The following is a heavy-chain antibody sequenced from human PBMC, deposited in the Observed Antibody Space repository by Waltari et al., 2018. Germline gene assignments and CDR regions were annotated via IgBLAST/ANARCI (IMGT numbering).Heavy chain of an antibody. J-gene: IGHJ4*02. CDR1: GGSISSGSYY. Sequence: QVLLQESGPGLVKPSQTLSLTCTVSGGSISSGSYYWSWIRQPAGKGLEWIGRIYTSGGTNFTPALKSRVTISVDTSKNQFSLKLSSVTAADTAVYYCATGENSGSWGYWGQGTLVTVSS. CDR3: ATGENSGSWGY. D-gene: IGHD1-26*01. CDR2: IYTSGGT. V-gene: IGHV4-61*02.